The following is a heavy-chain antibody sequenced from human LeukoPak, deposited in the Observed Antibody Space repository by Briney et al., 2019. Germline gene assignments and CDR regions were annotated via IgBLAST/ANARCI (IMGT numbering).Heavy chain of an antibody. CDR2: IYYSGST. CDR1: GGSISSYY. J-gene: IGHJ4*02. CDR3: ARVVAATADY. V-gene: IGHV4-59*01. Sequence: SETLSLTCAVSGGSISSYYWSWIRQPPGKGLEWIGYIYYSGSTNYNPSLKSRVTISVDTSKNQFSLELSSVTAADTAVYYCARVVAATADYWGQGTLVTVSS. D-gene: IGHD2-15*01.